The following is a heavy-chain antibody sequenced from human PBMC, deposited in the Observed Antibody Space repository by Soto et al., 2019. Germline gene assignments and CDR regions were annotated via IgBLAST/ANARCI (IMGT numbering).Heavy chain of an antibody. J-gene: IGHJ4*02. CDR1: GVTLIKFW. CDR2: IRSQTDGGTT. Sequence: PGGSLRLSCAVSGVTLIKFWMNWVLQAPGKGPEWVGRIRSQTDGGTTDYAAPVKGRFTISRDDSENTLFLQMNSLKTEDTGVYYCSHGYYQYFNSWGQGTLVTVSS. CDR3: SHGYYQYFNS. V-gene: IGHV3-15*07. D-gene: IGHD5-18*01.